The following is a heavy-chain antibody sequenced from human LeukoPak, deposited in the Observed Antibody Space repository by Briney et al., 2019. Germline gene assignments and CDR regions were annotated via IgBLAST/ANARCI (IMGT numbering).Heavy chain of an antibody. J-gene: IGHJ5*02. CDR2: IYYSGST. V-gene: IGHV4-38-2*01. CDR3: ARHVRKRGIAVAGSPGWFDP. D-gene: IGHD6-19*01. CDR1: GEFFSGYY. Sequence: SETLSLTCGVHGEFFSGYYWSWIRQPPGKGLEWIGSIYYSGSTYYNPSLKSRVTISVDTSKNQFSLKLSSVTAADTAVYYCARHVRKRGIAVAGSPGWFDPWGQGTLVTVSS.